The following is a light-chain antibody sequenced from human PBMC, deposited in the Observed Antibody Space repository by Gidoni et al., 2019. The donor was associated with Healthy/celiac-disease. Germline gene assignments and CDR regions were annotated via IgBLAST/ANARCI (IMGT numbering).Light chain of an antibody. V-gene: IGLV1-40*01. CDR1: SSNIGAGYD. Sequence: QSVLTQPPSVSGAPGQSVTISCTGSSSNIGAGYDVHWYQQLPGTAPKLLIYGNSNRPSGVPDRFSGSKSGTSASLAITGLQAEDEADYYCQSYDSSLSGPYVFGTGTKVTVL. CDR3: QSYDSSLSGPYV. CDR2: GNS. J-gene: IGLJ1*01.